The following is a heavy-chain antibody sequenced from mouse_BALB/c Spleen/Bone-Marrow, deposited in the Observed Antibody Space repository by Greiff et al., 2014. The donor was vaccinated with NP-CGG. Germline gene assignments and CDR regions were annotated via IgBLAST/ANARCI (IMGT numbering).Heavy chain of an antibody. D-gene: IGHD6-1*01. CDR2: IRNKANGYTT. CDR1: GFTFTNYF. J-gene: IGHJ2*01. CDR3: ARDYNGYFDF. V-gene: IGHV7-3*02. Sequence: EVQLQESGGGLVQPGGSLRLSCTTSGFTFTNYFMTWVRQPPGKALEWLVFIRNKANGYTTEYNPSVKGRFTISRDNSQGIFYLQMNTLRAEDSAIYYCARDYNGYFDFWGQGTTLTVSS.